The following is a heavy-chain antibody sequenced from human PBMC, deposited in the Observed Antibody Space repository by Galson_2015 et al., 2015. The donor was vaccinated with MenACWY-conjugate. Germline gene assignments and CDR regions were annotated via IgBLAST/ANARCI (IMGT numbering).Heavy chain of an antibody. CDR1: GYSFTSNW. D-gene: IGHD2-8*01. Sequence: QSGAEVKKPGESLKISCEASGYSFTSNWIGWVRQMPGKGLEWMGIVYPGDSDVRYSPSFQGQVTISADKSISTAFLQWSSLKASDNAMYYCAGRPRALYCTTGSCYFDFWGQGTLVTVSS. V-gene: IGHV5-51*01. CDR2: VYPGDSDV. J-gene: IGHJ4*02. CDR3: AGRPRALYCTTGSCYFDF.